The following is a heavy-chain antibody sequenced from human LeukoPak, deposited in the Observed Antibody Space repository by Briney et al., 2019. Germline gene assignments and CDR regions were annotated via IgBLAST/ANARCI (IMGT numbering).Heavy chain of an antibody. J-gene: IGHJ5*02. Sequence: PSETLSLTCTVSRDSLNTYYWTWIRQTPGKELEWIGFVASSGTSNYNPSLKSRVSISIDTSKNQFSLALTSVTPADTAVYYCARVVRGVVTSNWFDPWGQGTLVSVSS. CDR2: VASSGTS. V-gene: IGHV4-59*01. D-gene: IGHD2-21*02. CDR3: ARVVRGVVTSNWFDP. CDR1: RDSLNTYY.